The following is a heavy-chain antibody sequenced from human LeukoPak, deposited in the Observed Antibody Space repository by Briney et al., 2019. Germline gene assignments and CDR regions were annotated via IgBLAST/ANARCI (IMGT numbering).Heavy chain of an antibody. CDR2: IYYSGST. V-gene: IGHV4-59*08. Sequence: SETLSLTCTVSGGPISSYYWSWIRQPPGKGLDWIGYIYYSGSTNYNPSLKSRVTISVDTSKNQFSLNLSSVTAADTAVYYCARGGGSPDYWGQGTLVTVSS. J-gene: IGHJ4*02. CDR3: ARGGGSPDY. CDR1: GGPISSYY. D-gene: IGHD3-16*01.